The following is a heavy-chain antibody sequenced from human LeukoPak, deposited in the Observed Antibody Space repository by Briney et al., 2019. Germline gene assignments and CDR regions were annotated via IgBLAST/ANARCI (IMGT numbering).Heavy chain of an antibody. CDR2: ISGSGDSA. V-gene: IGHV3-23*01. D-gene: IGHD6-19*01. J-gene: IGHJ4*02. CDR3: ARRSGIAVAGVFDY. CDR1: GFTFSNYA. Sequence: GGSLRLSCAASGFTFSNYAMRWVRQAPGKGLEWVSGISGSGDSAYYADSVKGRFTISRDNSKNTLYLQMNSPRAEDTAVYYCARRSGIAVAGVFDYWGQGTLVTVSS.